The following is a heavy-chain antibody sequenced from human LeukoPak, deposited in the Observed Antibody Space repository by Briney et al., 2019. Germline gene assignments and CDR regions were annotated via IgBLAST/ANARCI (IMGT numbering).Heavy chain of an antibody. CDR3: AKDGLRFLEWLLWSGGMDV. CDR1: GFTFSSYG. Sequence: PGGSLRLSCAASGFTFSSYGMHWVRQAPGKGLELVAVISYDGSNKYYADSVKGRFTISRDNSKNTLYLQMNSLRAEDTAVYYCAKDGLRFLEWLLWSGGMDVWGQGTTVTVSS. CDR2: ISYDGSNK. D-gene: IGHD3-3*01. J-gene: IGHJ6*02. V-gene: IGHV3-30*18.